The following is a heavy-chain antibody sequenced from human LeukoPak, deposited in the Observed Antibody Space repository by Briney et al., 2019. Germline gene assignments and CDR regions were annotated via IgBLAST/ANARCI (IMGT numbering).Heavy chain of an antibody. CDR2: IKGDGTTT. CDR3: AKGAYDYIEIAYFDY. CDR1: GFSFNYYW. V-gene: IGHV3-74*01. Sequence: PGGSLRLSCSASGFSFNYYWIRWVRHAPGQGLVWVSRIKGDGTTTNYADSVKGRFTISRDNAKNTVYLQMDSLTVEDTAVYYCAKGAYDYIEIAYFDYWGQGSLVTVSS. J-gene: IGHJ4*02. D-gene: IGHD5-12*01.